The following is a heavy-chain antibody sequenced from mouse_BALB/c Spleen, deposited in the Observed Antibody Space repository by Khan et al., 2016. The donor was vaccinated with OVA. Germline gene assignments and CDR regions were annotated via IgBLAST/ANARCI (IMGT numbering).Heavy chain of an antibody. J-gene: IGHJ3*01. CDR2: ISDGGSYT. Sequence: EVELVESGGGLVKPGGSLKLSCAASGFTFSDYYMYWVRQTPQKRLEWFATISDGGSYTYYPDSVKGRFTISRDDVKNNLYLRMSSLKSEDTAMYFCTRGYYGDPFAYWGQGTLVTVSA. D-gene: IGHD2-13*01. CDR1: GFTFSDYY. V-gene: IGHV5-4*02. CDR3: TRGYYGDPFAY.